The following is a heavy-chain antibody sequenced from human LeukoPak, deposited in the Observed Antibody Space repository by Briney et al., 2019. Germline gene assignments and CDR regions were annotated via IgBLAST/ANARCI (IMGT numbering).Heavy chain of an antibody. CDR1: GFTFSTYA. V-gene: IGHV3-30-3*01. D-gene: IGHD3-22*01. CDR2: ISYDGSNK. CDR3: ARSPEPKYYYDSSGYYYRGRGAFDI. Sequence: GGSLRLSCAASGFTFSTYALHWVRQPPGKGLEWVAVISYDGSNKYYADSVKGRFTTSRDNSKNTLYLQMNSLRAEDTAVYYCARSPEPKYYYDSSGYYYRGRGAFDIWGQGTIVTVSS. J-gene: IGHJ3*02.